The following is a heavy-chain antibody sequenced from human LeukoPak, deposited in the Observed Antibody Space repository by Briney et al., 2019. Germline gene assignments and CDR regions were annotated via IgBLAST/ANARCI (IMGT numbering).Heavy chain of an antibody. V-gene: IGHV4-59*01. CDR2: ISYSGST. Sequence: SETLSLTCSVSGASIRSFYWSWIRQPPGKGLEWIGYISYSGSTKHNPSLKSRATMSADTSKSQLSLRLDSVTAADTAVYFCAQQVVGTSDTFDIWGQGTMVTVSS. CDR1: GASIRSFY. CDR3: AQQVVGTSDTFDI. D-gene: IGHD6-13*01. J-gene: IGHJ3*02.